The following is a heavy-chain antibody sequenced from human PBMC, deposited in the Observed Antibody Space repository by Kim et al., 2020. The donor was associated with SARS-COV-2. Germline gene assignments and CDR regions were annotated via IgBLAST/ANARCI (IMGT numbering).Heavy chain of an antibody. J-gene: IGHJ4*02. CDR3: ASGLTPAQN. V-gene: IGHV3-74*01. CDR1: GFTFSEYW. D-gene: IGHD2-15*01. CDR2: IIPDGRST. Sequence: GGSLRLSCAASGFTFSEYWMHWVRQAPGKGLVWVSRIIPDGRSTSYADSVKGRFTISRDNAKNSLYLQMNSLRAEDTAVYYCASGLTPAQNWGQGTLVT.